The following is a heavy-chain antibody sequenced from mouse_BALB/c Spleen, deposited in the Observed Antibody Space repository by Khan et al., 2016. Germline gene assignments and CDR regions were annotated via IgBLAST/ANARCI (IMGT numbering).Heavy chain of an antibody. D-gene: IGHD1-1*01. CDR3: ARRGYYFSMDY. CDR2: INPDSSTI. CDR1: GFDFSRYW. Sequence: DVKLLESGGGLVQPGGSLKLSCAASGFDFSRYWMSWVRQAPGKGLEWIGEINPDSSTINYMPSLKDKFIISRDNAKNTLYLQMSKVRSEDTALYYCARRGYYFSMDYWGQGTSVTVSS. J-gene: IGHJ4*01. V-gene: IGHV4-1*02.